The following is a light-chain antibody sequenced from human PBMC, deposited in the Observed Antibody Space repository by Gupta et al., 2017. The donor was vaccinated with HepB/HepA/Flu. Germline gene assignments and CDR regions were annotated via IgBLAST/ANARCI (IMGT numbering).Light chain of an antibody. CDR3: QRGDNITYT. CDR2: WAS. Sequence: DIVMTQSPDSLAVSLGERATINCKSSQNVRYSSNNKNYLVWYQQKPGQPPKLLISWASTREYGVPDRFSGRGYGTEFTLTISSRQAEDVAVYYCQRGDNITYTFGQGTXMDIK. J-gene: IGKJ2*01. V-gene: IGKV4-1*01. CDR1: QNVRYSSNNKNY.